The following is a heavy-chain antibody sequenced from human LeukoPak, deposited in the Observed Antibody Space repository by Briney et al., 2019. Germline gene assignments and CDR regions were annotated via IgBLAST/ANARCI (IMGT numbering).Heavy chain of an antibody. CDR3: AKDLSGNYFDY. CDR1: GFTFSSYG. V-gene: IGHV3-30*18. Sequence: GGSLRLSCAASGFTFSSYGMHWVRQAPGKGLEWVAVISYDGSNKYYADSVKGRFTISRDNFKNTLYLQMNSLRAEDTAVYYCAKDLSGNYFDYWGQGTLVTVSS. D-gene: IGHD3-10*01. J-gene: IGHJ4*02. CDR2: ISYDGSNK.